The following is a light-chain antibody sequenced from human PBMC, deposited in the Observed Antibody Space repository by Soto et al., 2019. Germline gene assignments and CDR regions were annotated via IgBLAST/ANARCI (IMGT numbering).Light chain of an antibody. CDR3: AAWDGNRKAYV. CDR1: SSNIGSNP. V-gene: IGLV1-44*01. CDR2: SYN. Sequence: QSVLTQPPSASGTPGQGVTISCSGRSSNIGSNPVNWYQQLPGTAPRLLIYSYNQRPSGVPDRFSGSKSGTSASLAISGLQSEEEADYYCAAWDGNRKAYVCGTGTKVTVL. J-gene: IGLJ1*01.